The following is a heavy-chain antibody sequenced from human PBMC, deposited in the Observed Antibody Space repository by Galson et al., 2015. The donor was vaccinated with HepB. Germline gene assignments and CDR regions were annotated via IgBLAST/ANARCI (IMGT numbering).Heavy chain of an antibody. J-gene: IGHJ4*02. CDR3: ARDYGVTNAGPFDY. CDR1: GDSVSSNSAA. Sequence: CAISGDSVSSNSAAWNRIRQSPSRGLEWLGRTYYRSKWYNDYAVSVKSRITINPDTSKNQFSLQLNSVTPEDTAVYYCARDYGVTNAGPFDYWGQGTLVTVSS. CDR2: TYYRSKWYN. V-gene: IGHV6-1*01. D-gene: IGHD3-3*01.